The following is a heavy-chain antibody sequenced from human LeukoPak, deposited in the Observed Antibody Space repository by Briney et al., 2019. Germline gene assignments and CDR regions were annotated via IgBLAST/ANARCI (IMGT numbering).Heavy chain of an antibody. V-gene: IGHV4-34*01. J-gene: IGHJ4*02. CDR2: INHSGST. Sequence: GSLRLSCAASGFTFSSHSMNWVRQPPGKGLEWIGEINHSGSTNYNPSPKSRVTISVDTSKNQSSLKLSPVTAADTAVYYCARAYYDFWSGYPDYWGQGALVTVSS. D-gene: IGHD3-3*01. CDR3: ARAYYDFWSGYPDY. CDR1: GFTFSSHS.